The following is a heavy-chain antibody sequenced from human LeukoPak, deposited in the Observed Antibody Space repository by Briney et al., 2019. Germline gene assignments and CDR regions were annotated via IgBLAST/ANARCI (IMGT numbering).Heavy chain of an antibody. CDR2: ISSNGGST. CDR3: VKSGSYYNEPYYFDY. J-gene: IGHJ4*02. Sequence: VQPGGSLRLSCSASGFTFSRYAMHWVRQAPGKGLEYVSGISSNGGSTYYADSVKGRFTISRDNSKSTLYLQMSSLRAEDTAVYYCVKSGSYYNEPYYFDYWGQGTLVTVSS. CDR1: GFTFSRYA. V-gene: IGHV3-64D*06. D-gene: IGHD3-10*01.